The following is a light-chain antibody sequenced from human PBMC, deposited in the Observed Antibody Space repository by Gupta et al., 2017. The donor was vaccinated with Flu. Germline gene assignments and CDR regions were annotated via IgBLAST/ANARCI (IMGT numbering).Light chain of an antibody. CDR1: YDIRSY. V-gene: IGKV1-9*01. J-gene: IGKJ5*01. CDR2: GAS. CDR3: QHLNSSPST. Sequence: IQLTQSPSFLSASVGDRVTITCRASYDIRSYLAWYQQKPGKAPELLIHGASSVQSGVPSRFSGSGTGTEFTLNISNRQPEDFATYYYQHLNSSPSTFCQGTQMQIK.